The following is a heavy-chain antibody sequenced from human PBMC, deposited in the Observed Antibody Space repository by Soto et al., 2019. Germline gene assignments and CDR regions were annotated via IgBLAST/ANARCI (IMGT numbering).Heavy chain of an antibody. D-gene: IGHD1-26*01. CDR1: GYTFTSYY. CDR2: INPSGGST. Sequence: ASVKVSCKASGYTFTSYYMHWVRQAPGQGLEWMGIINPSGGSTSYAQKFQGRVTMTRDTSTSTVYMELSSLRSEDTAVYYCARERWGISGSYYPYYYGMDVWGQGTTVTVSS. J-gene: IGHJ6*02. CDR3: ARERWGISGSYYPYYYGMDV. V-gene: IGHV1-46*01.